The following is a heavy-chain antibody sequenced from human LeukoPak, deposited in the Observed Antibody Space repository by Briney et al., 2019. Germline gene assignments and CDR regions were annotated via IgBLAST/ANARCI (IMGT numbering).Heavy chain of an antibody. V-gene: IGHV3-53*01. CDR3: ARGRDWVEY. D-gene: IGHD3/OR15-3a*01. Sequence: GGSLRLSCAASGFTVSSNYMTWVRQAPGKGLEWVSIIYSGGTSYYADSVKGRFTISRDKSTNTVYLQMNSLRAEDTAVYCCARGRDWVEYWGQGTLVTVSS. CDR1: GFTVSSNY. J-gene: IGHJ4*02. CDR2: IYSGGTS.